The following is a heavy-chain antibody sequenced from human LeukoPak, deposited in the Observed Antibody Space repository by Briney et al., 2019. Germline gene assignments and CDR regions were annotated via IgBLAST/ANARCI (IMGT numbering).Heavy chain of an antibody. J-gene: IGHJ4*02. CDR1: GYTFSSYA. CDR3: AIHCSGGSCARSYYFVY. CDR2: INASNGNT. V-gene: IGHV1-3*01. Sequence: AAVTDSCKASGYTFSSYAMHWVRQAPGQRLEWMGWINASNGNTKYSQKFQDRMTFTSDTSASTAYMELSRLRSEDTAVYYCAIHCSGGSCARSYYFVYWGQGTLVTVSS. D-gene: IGHD2-15*01.